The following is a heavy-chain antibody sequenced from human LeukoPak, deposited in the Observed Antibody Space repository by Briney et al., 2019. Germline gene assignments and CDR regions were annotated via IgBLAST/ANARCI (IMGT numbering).Heavy chain of an antibody. CDR2: IYYTGST. Sequence: SETLSLTCTVSGGSISSSSYYWGWIRQPPGKGLEWIGYIYYTGSTSYNPSLRSRVTMSADTSKNQFSLKLSSVTAADTAVYYCARKSIVGATPNFDYWGQGTLVTVSS. CDR1: GGSISSSSYY. CDR3: ARKSIVGATPNFDY. D-gene: IGHD1-26*01. J-gene: IGHJ4*02. V-gene: IGHV4-61*05.